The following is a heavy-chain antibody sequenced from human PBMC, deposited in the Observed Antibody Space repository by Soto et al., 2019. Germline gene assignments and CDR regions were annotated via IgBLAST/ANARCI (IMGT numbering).Heavy chain of an antibody. V-gene: IGHV5-51*01. J-gene: IGHJ4*02. CDR2: IYPGDSDV. D-gene: IGHD3-22*01. Sequence: VRLVQSGAEVKKPGESLKISCQASGYRFTTYWIAWVRQMPGKGLEWVGIIYPGDSDVKYSPSFEGHITISVDRSESIAYLQWTSLKASDTAMYFCARHFDSSGYYPDYWGQGTQVTVSS. CDR1: GYRFTTYW. CDR3: ARHFDSSGYYPDY.